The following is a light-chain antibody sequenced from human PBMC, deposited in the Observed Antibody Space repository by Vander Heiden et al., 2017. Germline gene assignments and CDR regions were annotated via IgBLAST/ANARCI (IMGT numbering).Light chain of an antibody. CDR3: QAWDSSNVV. Sequence: SYELTQPLSVSMSPGQPASITCSGDKLGDKYACWYQQKPGQSPVLVIYQDSKRPSGIPERFSGSSSGNTATLTISGTQAMDEADYYCQAWDSSNVVFGGGTKLTVL. CDR1: KLGDKY. V-gene: IGLV3-1*01. J-gene: IGLJ2*01. CDR2: QDS.